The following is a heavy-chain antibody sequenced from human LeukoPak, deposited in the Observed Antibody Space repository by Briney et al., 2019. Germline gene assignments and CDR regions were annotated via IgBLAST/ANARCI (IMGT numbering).Heavy chain of an antibody. CDR1: GFTFSSYS. CDR3: ARGDSMVASDY. D-gene: IGHD5-12*01. Sequence: GGSLRLSCAASGFTFSSYSMNWVRQAPGKGLEWVSYISSSSSTIYYADSVKGRFTISRDNAKNSLYLQMNSLRAEDTAVYYCARGDSMVASDYWGQGTLVTVSS. J-gene: IGHJ4*02. V-gene: IGHV3-48*01. CDR2: ISSSSSTI.